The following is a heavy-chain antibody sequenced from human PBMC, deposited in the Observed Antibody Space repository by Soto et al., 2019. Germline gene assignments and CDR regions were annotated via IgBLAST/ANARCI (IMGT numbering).Heavy chain of an antibody. V-gene: IGHV4-59*01. Sequence: SETLSLTCTVSGGSISSYYWSWIRQPPGKGLEWIGYIYYSGSTNYNPSLKSRVTISVDTSKNQFSLKLSSVTAADTAVYYCARGVGQLVDRWFDPWGQGTLVTAPQ. CDR1: GGSISSYY. J-gene: IGHJ5*02. CDR2: IYYSGST. CDR3: ARGVGQLVDRWFDP. D-gene: IGHD6-6*01.